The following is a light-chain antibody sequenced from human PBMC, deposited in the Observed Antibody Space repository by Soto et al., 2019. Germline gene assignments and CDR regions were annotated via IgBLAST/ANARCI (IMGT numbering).Light chain of an antibody. Sequence: EIVMTQSPATLSVSPGERATISCRASQSVNSNLAWYQRKPGQAPRLLIYGASTRATGIPARFSGSGSGTEFALTISSLQSEDFAVYYCQQYDNWPPWTFGQGTKVEIK. CDR1: QSVNSN. CDR2: GAS. V-gene: IGKV3-15*01. J-gene: IGKJ1*01. CDR3: QQYDNWPPWT.